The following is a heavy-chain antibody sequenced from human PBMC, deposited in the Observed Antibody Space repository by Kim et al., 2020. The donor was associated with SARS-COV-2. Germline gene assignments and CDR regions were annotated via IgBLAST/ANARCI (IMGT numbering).Heavy chain of an antibody. J-gene: IGHJ5*02. CDR1: GGSFSGYY. CDR3: ARTNGAAAGRGGWFDP. CDR2: INHSGST. V-gene: IGHV4-34*01. Sequence: SETLSLTCAVYGGSFSGYYWSWIRQPPGKGLEWIGEINHSGSTNYNPSLKSRVTISVDTSKNQFSLKLSSVTAADTAVYYCARTNGAAAGRGGWFDPWGQGTLVTVSS. D-gene: IGHD6-13*01.